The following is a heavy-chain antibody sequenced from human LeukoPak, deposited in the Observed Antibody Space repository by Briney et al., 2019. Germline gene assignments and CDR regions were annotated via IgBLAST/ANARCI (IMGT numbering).Heavy chain of an antibody. CDR2: ISGSGGST. D-gene: IGHD2-21*01. J-gene: IGHJ4*02. Sequence: PGGSLRLSCAASGFTFSSYAMSWVRQAPGKGQEWVSAISGSGGSTYYADSVKGRFTISRDNSKNTLYLQMNSLSAEDTAVYYCAKGSWWGLGGSWGQGTLVTVSS. V-gene: IGHV3-23*01. CDR1: GFTFSSYA. CDR3: AKGSWWGLGGS.